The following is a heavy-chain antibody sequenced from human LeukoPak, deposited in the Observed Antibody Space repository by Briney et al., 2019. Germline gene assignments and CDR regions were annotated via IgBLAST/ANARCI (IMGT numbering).Heavy chain of an antibody. Sequence: ASVKVSCKASGGTFSSYAISWVRQAPGQGLEWMGGIIPIFGTANYAQKFQGRVTITADESTSTAYMELSSLRSEDTAVYYCAMTRYCSGGSCYSNLYYYYYGMDVWGQGTTVTVSS. D-gene: IGHD2-15*01. CDR2: IIPIFGTA. V-gene: IGHV1-69*13. CDR3: AMTRYCSGGSCYSNLYYYYYGMDV. CDR1: GGTFSSYA. J-gene: IGHJ6*02.